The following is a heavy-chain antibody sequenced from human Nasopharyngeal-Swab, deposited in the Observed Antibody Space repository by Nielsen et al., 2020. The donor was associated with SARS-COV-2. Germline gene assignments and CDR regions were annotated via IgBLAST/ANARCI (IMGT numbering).Heavy chain of an antibody. CDR3: AKDGSPPGSGSFWYKNWFDS. J-gene: IGHJ5*01. D-gene: IGHD6-19*01. Sequence: GGSLRLSRAASGFTFNTYGMNWVRQAPGKGLELVSSISTSSSYIYYADSVKGRFTISRDNAKNTLYLQMNSLRPEDTARYYCAKDGSPPGSGSFWYKNWFDSWGQVTLVTVSS. CDR1: GFTFNTYG. V-gene: IGHV3-21*04. CDR2: ISTSSSYI.